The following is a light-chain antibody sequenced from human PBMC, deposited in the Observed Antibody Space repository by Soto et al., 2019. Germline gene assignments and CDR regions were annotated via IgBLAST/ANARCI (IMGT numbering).Light chain of an antibody. CDR3: QQYHKWPPPYT. V-gene: IGKV3-15*01. J-gene: IGKJ2*01. Sequence: EIVMTQSPATLSVSPGERATLSCRASESIRSDLAWYQQKPGQAPRLLIYGASTRATDIPARISGSGSGTVFTLTISSLQSEDFAVYYCQQYHKWPPPYTFGQGTKLEIK. CDR1: ESIRSD. CDR2: GAS.